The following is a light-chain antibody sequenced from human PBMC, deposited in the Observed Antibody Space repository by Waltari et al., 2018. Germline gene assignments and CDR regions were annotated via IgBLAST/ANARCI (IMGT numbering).Light chain of an antibody. J-gene: IGLJ2*01. CDR1: NFGGKS. Sequence: SYVLAQPPSVSVAPGTPATITRGGTNFGGKSVHWYQRKPGQAPVLVIYYDDNRPSGIPERFSGSTSGDTATLTISGVEAGDEADYFCQVWESSTEVLFGGGTKLTVL. CDR2: YDD. CDR3: QVWESSTEVL. V-gene: IGLV3-21*01.